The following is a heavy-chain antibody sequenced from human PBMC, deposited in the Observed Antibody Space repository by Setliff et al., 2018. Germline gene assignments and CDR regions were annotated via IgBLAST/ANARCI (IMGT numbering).Heavy chain of an antibody. Sequence: GASVKVSCKASGYTFTSYGISWVRQAPGQGLEWMGGIIPIFGTANYAQKFQGRVTITTDESTSTAYMELSSLRSEDTAVYYCASPDYQYYYYYGMDVWGQGTTVTVSS. J-gene: IGHJ6*02. D-gene: IGHD3-16*01. CDR1: GYTFTSYG. CDR2: IIPIFGTA. V-gene: IGHV1-69*05. CDR3: ASPDYQYYYYYGMDV.